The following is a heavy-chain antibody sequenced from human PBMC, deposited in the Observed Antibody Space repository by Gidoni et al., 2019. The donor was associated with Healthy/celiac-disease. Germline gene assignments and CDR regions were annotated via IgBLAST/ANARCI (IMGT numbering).Heavy chain of an antibody. CDR1: GVTFSSYS. V-gene: IGHV3-21*01. J-gene: IGHJ6*02. CDR2: ISSSSSYI. D-gene: IGHD2-21*02. Sequence: EVQLVESGGGLVKPGGSLRLSCAASGVTFSSYSMNWVRQAPGKGLEWVSSISSSSSYIYYADSVKGRFTISRDNAKNSLYLQMNSLRAEDTAVYYCARDTIVVVTGGMDVWGQGTTVTVSS. CDR3: ARDTIVVVTGGMDV.